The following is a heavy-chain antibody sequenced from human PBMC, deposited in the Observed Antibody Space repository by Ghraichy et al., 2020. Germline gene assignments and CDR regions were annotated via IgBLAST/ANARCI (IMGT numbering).Heavy chain of an antibody. CDR2: IIPIFGTA. J-gene: IGHJ4*02. CDR3: ARSTNPPQDYYDSSDYAY. V-gene: IGHV1-69*13. CDR1: GGTFSSYA. D-gene: IGHD3-22*01. Sequence: SVKVSCKASGGTFSSYAISWVQQAPGQGLEWMGGIIPIFGTANYAQKFQGRVTITADESTSTAYMELSSLRSEDTAVYYCARSTNPPQDYYDSSDYAYWGQGTLVTVSS.